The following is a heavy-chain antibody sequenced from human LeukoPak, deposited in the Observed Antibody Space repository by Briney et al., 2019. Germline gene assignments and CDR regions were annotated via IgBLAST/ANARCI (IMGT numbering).Heavy chain of an antibody. CDR2: INPSGGST. CDR3: ARDYDKDYYYMDV. D-gene: IGHD3-22*01. J-gene: IGHJ6*03. V-gene: IGHV1-46*01. CDR1: GYTFTSYY. Sequence: ASVKVSCKASGYTFTSYYMHWVRQAPGQGPEWMGIINPSGGSTSYAQKFQGRVTMTRDMSTSTVYMELSSLRSEDTAVYYCARDYDKDYYYMDVWGKGTTVTVSS.